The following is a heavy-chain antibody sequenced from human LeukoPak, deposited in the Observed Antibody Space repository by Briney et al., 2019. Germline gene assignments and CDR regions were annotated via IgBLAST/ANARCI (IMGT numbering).Heavy chain of an antibody. J-gene: IGHJ4*02. Sequence: PSETLSLTCAVSGASIRSNSWWSWVRQPPGKGLEWIGEIFHTGNTNYNPSLKSRVTISVDTSKNQFSLKLTSVTAADTAVYYCARESYYYDSGGYYQNDYWGQGTLVTVSS. V-gene: IGHV4-4*02. CDR1: GASIRSNSW. CDR3: ARESYYYDSGGYYQNDY. CDR2: IFHTGNT. D-gene: IGHD3-22*01.